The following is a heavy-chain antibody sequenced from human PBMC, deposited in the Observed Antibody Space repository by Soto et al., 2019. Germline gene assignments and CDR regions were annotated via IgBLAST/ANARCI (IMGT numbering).Heavy chain of an antibody. D-gene: IGHD5-12*01. CDR1: GFTFSNAW. V-gene: IGHV3-15*01. CDR3: TTAGLVTIYDYYYYGMDV. CDR2: IKSKTDGGTT. Sequence: RRLSCAASGFTFSNAWMSWVRQAPGKGLEWVGRIKSKTDGGTTGYAAPVKGRFTISRDDSKNTLYLQMNSLKTEDTAVYYCTTAGLVTIYDYYYYGMDVWGQGTTVTVSS. J-gene: IGHJ6*02.